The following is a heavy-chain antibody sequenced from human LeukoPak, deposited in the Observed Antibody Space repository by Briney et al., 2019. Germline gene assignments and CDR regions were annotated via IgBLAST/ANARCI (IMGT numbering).Heavy chain of an antibody. Sequence: GASVKVSCKASGYTFTGYYMHWVRQAPGQGLEWMGWINPNSGGTNYAQKFQGRVTMTRDTSISTAYMELSRLRSDDTAVYYCARDLLNQRPSSPYYYYYYMDVWGKGTTVTVSS. V-gene: IGHV1-2*02. CDR1: GYTFTGYY. D-gene: IGHD1-26*01. CDR2: INPNSGGT. CDR3: ARDLLNQRPSSPYYYYYYMDV. J-gene: IGHJ6*03.